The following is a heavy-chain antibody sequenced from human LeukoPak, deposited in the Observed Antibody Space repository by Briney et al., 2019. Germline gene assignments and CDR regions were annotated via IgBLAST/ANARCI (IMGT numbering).Heavy chain of an antibody. V-gene: IGHV4-34*01. D-gene: IGHD7-27*01. CDR2: INHSGST. CDR3: ARGWVYYYYGMDV. J-gene: IGHJ6*02. Sequence: SETLSLTCAVYGGSFSGYYWSWIRQPPRKGLEWIGEINHSGSTNYNPSLKSRVTISVDTSKNQFSLKLSSVTAADTAVYYCARGWVYYYYGMDVWGQGTTVTVSS. CDR1: GGSFSGYY.